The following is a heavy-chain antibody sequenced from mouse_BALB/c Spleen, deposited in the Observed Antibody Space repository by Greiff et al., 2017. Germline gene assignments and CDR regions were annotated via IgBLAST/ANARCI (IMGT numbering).Heavy chain of an antibody. J-gene: IGHJ4*01. Sequence: VQLQESGPGLVAPSQSLSITCTVSGFSLTSYGVHWVRQPPGKGLEWLGVIWAGGSTNYNSALMSRLSISKDNSKSQVFLKMNRLQTDDTAMYYCDRGRGGGMDYWGQGTAGTVSS. D-gene: IGHD1-1*02. CDR2: IWAGGST. V-gene: IGHV2-9*02. CDR3: DRGRGGGMDY. CDR1: GFSLTSYG.